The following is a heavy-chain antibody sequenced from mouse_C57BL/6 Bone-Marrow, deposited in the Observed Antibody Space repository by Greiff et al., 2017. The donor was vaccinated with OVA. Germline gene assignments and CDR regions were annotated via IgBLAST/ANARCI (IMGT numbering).Heavy chain of an antibody. J-gene: IGHJ1*03. V-gene: IGHV5-16*01. CDR3: ARDKTTVVAPYWYFDV. CDR2: INYDGSST. CDR1: GFTFSDYY. D-gene: IGHD1-1*01. Sequence: EVMFVESEGGLVQPGSSMKLSCTASGFTFSDYYMAWVRQVPEKGLEWVANINYDGSSTYYLDSLKSRFIISRDNAKNILYLQMSSLKSEDTATYYCARDKTTVVAPYWYFDVWGTGTTVTVSS.